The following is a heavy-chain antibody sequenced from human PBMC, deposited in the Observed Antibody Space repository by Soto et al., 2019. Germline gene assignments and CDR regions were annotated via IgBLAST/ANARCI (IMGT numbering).Heavy chain of an antibody. V-gene: IGHV1-18*01. CDR3: ARVRAHSSRRWVAFYI. Sequence: ASVKVSCKASGYTFTSYGISWVRQAPGQGLEWMGWISAYNGNTNYAQKLQGRVTMTTDTSTSTAYMELRSLRSDDTAVCYCARVRAHSSRRWVAFYIWGRGTMVTVS. J-gene: IGHJ3*02. D-gene: IGHD6-13*01. CDR1: GYTFTSYG. CDR2: ISAYNGNT.